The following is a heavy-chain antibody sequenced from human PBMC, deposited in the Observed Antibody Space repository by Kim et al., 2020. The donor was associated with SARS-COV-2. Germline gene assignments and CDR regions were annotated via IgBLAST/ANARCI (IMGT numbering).Heavy chain of an antibody. CDR2: ISSNGFDT. V-gene: IGHV3-64*02. J-gene: IGHJ4*02. Sequence: GGSLRLSCAASGFIFHTYAMHWARQTPGKGLEYVSAISSNGFDTYYADSVRGRFTISRDNSKNTLFLQMDSLRPEDMGVYYCARGGGHFSGTACYVFDYWGQGTLVTVSS. D-gene: IGHD2-2*01. CDR3: ARGGGHFSGTACYVFDY. CDR1: GFIFHTYA.